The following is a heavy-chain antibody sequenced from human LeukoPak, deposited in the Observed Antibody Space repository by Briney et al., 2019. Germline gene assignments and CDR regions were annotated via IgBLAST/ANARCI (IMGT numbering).Heavy chain of an antibody. J-gene: IGHJ4*02. CDR1: GFTFSSYW. Sequence: GGSLRLSCAASGFTFSSYWMSWVRQAPGQGLEWMGWISAYNGDTNYAQKLQGRVTMTTDTSTSTAYMELRSLTSDDTAVYYCARDHCSSTSCAFDYWGQGTLVTVSS. V-gene: IGHV1-18*01. D-gene: IGHD2-2*01. CDR2: ISAYNGDT. CDR3: ARDHCSSTSCAFDY.